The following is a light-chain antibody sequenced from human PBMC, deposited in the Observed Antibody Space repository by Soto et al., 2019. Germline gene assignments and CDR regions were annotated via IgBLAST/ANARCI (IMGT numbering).Light chain of an antibody. Sequence: DIQMTQSPSSVSASVGDRVTITCRASQDVDSWLAWYQQKPGKAPKLLIYAASSLQSGVPSRFRGSGSGTDFTLTISSLQPEDFATYYCQQSYRTSRTFGQGTKVEIK. CDR1: QDVDSW. J-gene: IGKJ1*01. CDR3: QQSYRTSRT. V-gene: IGKV1-12*01. CDR2: AAS.